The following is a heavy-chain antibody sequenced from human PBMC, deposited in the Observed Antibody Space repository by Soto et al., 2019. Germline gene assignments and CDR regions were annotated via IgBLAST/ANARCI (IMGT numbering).Heavy chain of an antibody. CDR3: ARPREAGKNYYGVDV. D-gene: IGHD6-19*01. V-gene: IGHV5-51*01. J-gene: IGHJ6*02. Sequence: SLKISCKGSGYSFTSYWIGWVRQMPGKGLEWMGIIYPGDSDTRYSPSFQGQVTISADKSISTAYLQWSSLKASDTATYYCARPREAGKNYYGVDVWGQGTTVTVSS. CDR2: IYPGDSDT. CDR1: GYSFTSYW.